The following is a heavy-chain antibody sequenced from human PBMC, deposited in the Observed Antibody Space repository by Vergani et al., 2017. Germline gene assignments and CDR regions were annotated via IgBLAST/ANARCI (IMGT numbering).Heavy chain of an antibody. CDR2: ISYDGSNK. CDR3: AKDGRYCSGGSCLKGYMDV. J-gene: IGHJ6*03. D-gene: IGHD2-15*01. V-gene: IGHV3-30*18. CDR1: GFTFSSYG. Sequence: QVQLVESGGGGVQPGRSLRLSCAASGFTFSSYGMHWVRQAPGKGLEWVAVISYDGSNKYYADSVKGRFTISRDNSKNTLYLQMNSLRAEDTAVYYCAKDGRYCSGGSCLKGYMDVWGKGTTVTVSS.